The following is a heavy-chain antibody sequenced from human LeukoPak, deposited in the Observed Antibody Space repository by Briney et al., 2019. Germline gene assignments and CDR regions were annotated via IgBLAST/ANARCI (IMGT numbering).Heavy chain of an antibody. CDR3: AAMDHFDY. V-gene: IGHV3-7*01. D-gene: IGHD5-18*01. Sequence: GGSLTLSCATSGFTFSSSWMAWVRQAPGKGLEWVANIKYDGNEIYYVDSVKGRFTISRDNAKNSLHLEMNSLRGDPPAVSYCAAMDHFDYWGQGTLVSVSS. J-gene: IGHJ4*02. CDR2: IKYDGNEI. CDR1: GFTFSSSW.